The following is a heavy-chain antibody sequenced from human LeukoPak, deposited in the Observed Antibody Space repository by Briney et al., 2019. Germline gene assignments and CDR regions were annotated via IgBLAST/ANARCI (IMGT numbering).Heavy chain of an antibody. V-gene: IGHV3-21*04. Sequence: GRCLSLSCAVSRLSLNDYCMNWVRQAPRRGLEWVSYISRSSGHIYYADSEKGRFTISRHNSKNTLYLQMDSLRAEDTAVYYCARAGGGTYYYDSSGYSGAFDIWGQGTMVTVSS. J-gene: IGHJ3*02. CDR1: RLSLNDYC. CDR2: ISRSSGHI. CDR3: ARAGGGTYYYDSSGYSGAFDI. D-gene: IGHD3-22*01.